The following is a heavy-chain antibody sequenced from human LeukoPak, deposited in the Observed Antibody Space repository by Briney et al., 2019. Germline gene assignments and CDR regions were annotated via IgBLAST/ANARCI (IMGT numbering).Heavy chain of an antibody. CDR2: IRSKANNHAT. CDR3: VRPVYDSSGLTFDY. J-gene: IGHJ4*02. V-gene: IGHV3-73*01. Sequence: GGSLRLSCAASGFTFSGSAMHWVRQPSGKGLEWVGRIRSKANNHATAYAESVKGRFIISRDDSKNTAYLQMNSLKTEDTAVYYCVRPVYDSSGLTFDYWGQGTLVAVSS. D-gene: IGHD3-22*01. CDR1: GFTFSGSA.